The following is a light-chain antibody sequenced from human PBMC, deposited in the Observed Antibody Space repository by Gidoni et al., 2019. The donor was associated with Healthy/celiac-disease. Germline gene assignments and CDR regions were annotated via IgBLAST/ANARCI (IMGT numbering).Light chain of an antibody. CDR1: QSLVHSVGNTY. CDR3: MRGTHWPLYT. Sequence: DVVMAQSRLSLPVTLGQPASSNCRSSQSLVHSVGNTYFNWFQQRPGQSPRRLIYMVSNRDSVVPDRCTVSVSVTDFTLKITRVEAQDIWVYYCMRGTHWPLYTFGQGTKLEIK. CDR2: MVS. J-gene: IGKJ2*01. V-gene: IGKV2-30*02.